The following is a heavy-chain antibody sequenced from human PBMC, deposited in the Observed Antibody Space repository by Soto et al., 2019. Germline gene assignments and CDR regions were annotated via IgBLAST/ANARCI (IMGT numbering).Heavy chain of an antibody. J-gene: IGHJ5*02. Sequence: QVQLVESGGGVVQAGRTLRLSCAASGFTFSSYGMHWVRQASGKGLEWVAVISYDGSNKYYADSVKGRFTIYRDNSKNPLYLQMNSLRAEDTAVYYCAKDPGYCSGGSCYSWFDPWGQGTLVTVSS. V-gene: IGHV3-30*18. CDR1: GFTFSSYG. CDR2: ISYDGSNK. D-gene: IGHD2-15*01. CDR3: AKDPGYCSGGSCYSWFDP.